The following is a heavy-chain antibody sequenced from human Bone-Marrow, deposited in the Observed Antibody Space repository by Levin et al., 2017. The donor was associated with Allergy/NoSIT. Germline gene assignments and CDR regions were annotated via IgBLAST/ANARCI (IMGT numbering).Heavy chain of an antibody. CDR2: IDPYGTNI. Sequence: GESLKISCTASGFTFSNSWMHWVRQVPGKGLVWVSRIDPYGTNINYADSVKGRFSISRDDAKNTLYLDMSSLRVDDTAIYYCSRDNFGRDDYWGQGALVTVSS. CDR1: GFTFSNSW. J-gene: IGHJ4*02. V-gene: IGHV3-74*01. D-gene: IGHD1-20*01. CDR3: SRDNFGRDDY.